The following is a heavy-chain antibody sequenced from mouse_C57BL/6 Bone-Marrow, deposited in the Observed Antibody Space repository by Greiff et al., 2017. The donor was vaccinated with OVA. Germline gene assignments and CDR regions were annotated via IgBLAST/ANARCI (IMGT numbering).Heavy chain of an antibody. J-gene: IGHJ2*01. Sequence: VQLQQSGPELVKPGASVKISCKASGYAFSSSWRNWVKQRPGKGLEGIGRIYPGDGDTNYNGKFKGKATLTADKSSSTAYIERSSLTSEDSAVYFCARLGPYYSNYGFDYWGQGTTLTVSS. V-gene: IGHV1-82*01. CDR1: GYAFSSSW. D-gene: IGHD2-5*01. CDR3: ARLGPYYSNYGFDY. CDR2: IYPGDGDT.